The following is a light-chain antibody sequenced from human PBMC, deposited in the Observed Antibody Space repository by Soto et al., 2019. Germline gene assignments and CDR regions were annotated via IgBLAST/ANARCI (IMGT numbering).Light chain of an antibody. V-gene: IGLV2-14*01. CDR2: EVN. Sequence: QSALTQPASVSGSPGQSITISCTGTSTDVGGYKYVSWYQQHPGTAPKLMIFEVNGRPSGVSDRFSGSKSGNTASLTISGLQPEDEADYYCSSYTSSSTLWVFGGGTKVTVL. CDR3: SSYTSSSTLWV. J-gene: IGLJ3*02. CDR1: STDVGGYKY.